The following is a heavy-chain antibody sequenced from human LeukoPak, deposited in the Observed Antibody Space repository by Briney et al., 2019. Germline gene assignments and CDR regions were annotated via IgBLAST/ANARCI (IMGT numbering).Heavy chain of an antibody. V-gene: IGHV3-23*01. CDR2: ISGSGGST. CDR3: ARGYTYGHDY. D-gene: IGHD5-18*01. Sequence: PGGSLRLSCAASGFTFSSYAMSWVRQAPGKGLEWVSAISGSGGSTYYADSVKGRFTISRDNAKNSLYLQMNSLRDEDTAVYYCARGYTYGHDYWGQGTPVTVSS. J-gene: IGHJ4*02. CDR1: GFTFSSYA.